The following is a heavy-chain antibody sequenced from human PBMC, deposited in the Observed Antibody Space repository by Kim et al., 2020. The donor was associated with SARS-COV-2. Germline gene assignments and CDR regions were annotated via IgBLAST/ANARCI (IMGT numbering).Heavy chain of an antibody. Sequence: SETLSLTCTVSGGSISSYYWSWIRQPPGKGLEWIGYIYYSGSTNYNPSLKSRVTISVDTSKNQFSLKLSSVTAADTAVYYCARVLPAAIPYFDYWGQGTLVTVSS. J-gene: IGHJ4*02. V-gene: IGHV4-59*13. CDR1: GGSISSYY. CDR2: IYYSGST. CDR3: ARVLPAAIPYFDY. D-gene: IGHD2-2*01.